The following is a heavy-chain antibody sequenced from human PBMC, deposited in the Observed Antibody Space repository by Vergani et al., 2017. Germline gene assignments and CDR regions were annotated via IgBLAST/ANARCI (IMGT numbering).Heavy chain of an antibody. V-gene: IGHV1-3*01. Sequence: QVQLVQSGAEVKKPGASVKVSCKASGYTFTSYAMHWVRQAPGQRLEWMGWINAGNGNTNYAQKLQGRVTMTTDTSTSTAYMELRSLRSDDTAVYYCARDQFARYSGYDLAGPTWNYDAFDIWGQGTMVTVSS. CDR1: GYTFTSYA. D-gene: IGHD5-12*01. CDR2: INAGNGNT. J-gene: IGHJ3*02. CDR3: ARDQFARYSGYDLAGPTWNYDAFDI.